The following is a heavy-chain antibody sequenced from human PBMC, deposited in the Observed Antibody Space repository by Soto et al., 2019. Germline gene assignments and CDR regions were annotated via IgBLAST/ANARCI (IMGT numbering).Heavy chain of an antibody. J-gene: IGHJ6*02. CDR2: ISAYNGNT. V-gene: IGHV1-18*01. CDR1: GYTFTSYG. CDR3: ARADSRRDYYDSSGYACQVYYGMDV. Sequence: QVQLVQSGAEVKKPGASVKVSCKASGYTFTSYGISWVRQAPGQGLEWMGWISAYNGNTNYAQKLQGRVTMTTDTSTSTAYMELRSLRSDDTAVYYCARADSRRDYYDSSGYACQVYYGMDVWGQGTTVTVSS. D-gene: IGHD3-22*01.